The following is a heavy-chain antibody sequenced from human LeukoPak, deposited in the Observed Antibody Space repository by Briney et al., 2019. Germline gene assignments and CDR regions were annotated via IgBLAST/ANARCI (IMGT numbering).Heavy chain of an antibody. CDR2: IYYSGST. V-gene: IGHV4-31*03. CDR3: ARVSSSWYYFDY. Sequence: SETLSLTYTVSGGSISSGGYYWSWIRQHPGKGLEWIGYIYYSGSTYYNPSLKSRVTISVDTSKNQFSLKLSSVTAADTAVYYCARVSSSWYYFDYWGQGTLVTVSS. J-gene: IGHJ4*02. CDR1: GGSISSGGYY. D-gene: IGHD6-13*01.